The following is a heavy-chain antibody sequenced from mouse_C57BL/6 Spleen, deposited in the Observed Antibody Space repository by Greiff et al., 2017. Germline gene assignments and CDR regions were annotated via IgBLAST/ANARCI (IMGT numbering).Heavy chain of an antibody. CDR2: IYPGSGST. V-gene: IGHV1-55*01. D-gene: IGHD4-1*01. J-gene: IGHJ2*01. CDR1: GYTFTSYW. Sequence: QVQLQQPGAELVKPGASVKMSCKASGYTFTSYWITWVKQRPGQGLEWIGDIYPGSGSTNYNEKFKSKATLTVDTSSSTAYMQLSSLTAEDSAVYYCARRKPHNWDVDYWGQGTTLTVSS. CDR3: ARRKPHNWDVDY.